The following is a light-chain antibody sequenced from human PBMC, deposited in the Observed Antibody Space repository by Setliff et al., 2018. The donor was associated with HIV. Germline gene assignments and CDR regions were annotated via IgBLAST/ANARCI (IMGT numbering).Light chain of an antibody. CDR1: NSDVGGYNF. Sequence: ALAQPASVSGSPGQSITISCTGTNSDVGGYNFVSWYQQHPGKAPKVMLYEVNNRPSGVSNRFSGSKSGNTASLTISGLQAEDEADYYCTSYASSSTFGVGSGTKVTVL. CDR3: TSYASSSTFG. V-gene: IGLV2-14*01. CDR2: EVN. J-gene: IGLJ1*01.